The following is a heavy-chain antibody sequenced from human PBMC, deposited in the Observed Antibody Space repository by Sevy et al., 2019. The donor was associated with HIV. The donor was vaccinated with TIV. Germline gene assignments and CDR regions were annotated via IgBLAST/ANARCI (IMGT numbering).Heavy chain of an antibody. J-gene: IGHJ6*02. CDR2: ISGLSNYI. CDR1: GFTFSSYR. CDR3: AKALINWDGLDD. Sequence: GGSLRLSCAASGFTFSSYRINWVRQAPGKGLEWVSSISGLSNYIFYSDSVKGRFTIFRENTKNTLYLQMNSLRAEDTAVYFCAKALINWDGLDDWGQGTTVTVSS. V-gene: IGHV3-21*01. D-gene: IGHD7-27*01.